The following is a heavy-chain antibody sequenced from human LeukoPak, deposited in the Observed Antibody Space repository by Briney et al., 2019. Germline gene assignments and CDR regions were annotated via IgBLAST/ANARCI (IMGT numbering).Heavy chain of an antibody. Sequence: QTGGSLRLSCAASGFTFTSYSMNWVRQAPGKGLEWVSGLSGSGGSTYYADSVKGRFTISRDNSKNTLYLQMNSLRVEDTAVYYCARDPFGYSGYDLVYWGQGTLVTVSS. J-gene: IGHJ4*02. V-gene: IGHV3-23*01. CDR3: ARDPFGYSGYDLVY. CDR1: GFTFTSYS. CDR2: LSGSGGST. D-gene: IGHD5-12*01.